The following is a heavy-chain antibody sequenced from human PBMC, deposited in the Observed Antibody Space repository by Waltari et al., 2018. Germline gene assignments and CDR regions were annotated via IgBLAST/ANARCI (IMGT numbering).Heavy chain of an antibody. J-gene: IGHJ3*02. CDR1: GFTFSSYA. CDR3: AKSEWLDDAFDI. CDR2: ISGSGGST. Sequence: EVQLLESGGGLVQPGGSLRLSCAASGFTFSSYAMSWFRQAPGKGLEWVSAISGSGGSTYYADSVKGRFTISRDNSKNTLYLQMNSLRAEDTAVYYCAKSEWLDDAFDIWGQGTMVTVSS. V-gene: IGHV3-23*01. D-gene: IGHD5-12*01.